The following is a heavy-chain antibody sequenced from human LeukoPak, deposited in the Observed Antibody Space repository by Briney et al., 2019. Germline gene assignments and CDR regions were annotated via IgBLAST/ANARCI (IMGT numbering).Heavy chain of an antibody. J-gene: IGHJ4*02. Sequence: ASVKVSCKASRYTFTSYDINWVRQATGQGLEWMGWMNPNSGNTGYAQKFQGRVTMTRNTSISTAYMELSSLRSEDTAVYYCARYGAAAVPVDYWGQGTLVTVSS. V-gene: IGHV1-8*01. D-gene: IGHD6-13*01. CDR2: MNPNSGNT. CDR1: RYTFTSYD. CDR3: ARYGAAAVPVDY.